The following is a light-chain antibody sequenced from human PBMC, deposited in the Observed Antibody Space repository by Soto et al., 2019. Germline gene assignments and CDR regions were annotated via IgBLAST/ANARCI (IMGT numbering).Light chain of an antibody. CDR1: QSVSNRY. J-gene: IGKJ5*01. Sequence: EVVLTQSPGTLSLSPGEKATLSCRASQSVSNRYLAWYQQKPGQAPRLLISGASSRATGIPDRFSGSGSGTDFTLTISRLEPGDFAVYYCQHFGGTTFTFGQGTRLEIK. V-gene: IGKV3-20*01. CDR2: GAS. CDR3: QHFGGTTFT.